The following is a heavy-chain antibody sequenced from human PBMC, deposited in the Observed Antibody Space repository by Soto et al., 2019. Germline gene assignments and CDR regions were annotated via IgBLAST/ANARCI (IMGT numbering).Heavy chain of an antibody. D-gene: IGHD2-15*01. CDR1: GYTFTSYG. Sequence: ASVKVSCKASGYTFTSYGFIWVRQAPGQGLEWMGWISAYNGKTNYAQKLQGRVTMTTDTSTRTAYMELRSLRSDDTAVYYCASHCSGASGYDNWGQAALVTVAS. V-gene: IGHV1-18*04. CDR2: ISAYNGKT. CDR3: ASHCSGASGYDN. J-gene: IGHJ4*02.